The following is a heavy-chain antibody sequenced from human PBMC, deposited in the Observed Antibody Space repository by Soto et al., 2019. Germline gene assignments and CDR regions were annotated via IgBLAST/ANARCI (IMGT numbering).Heavy chain of an antibody. CDR2: INPNSGGT. J-gene: IGHJ5*02. CDR1: GYTITAHL. CDR3: ARDYGDYDNWFDP. D-gene: IGHD4-17*01. Sequence: GASVKVSCKASGYTITAHLLHWVRQAPGQGLEWMGWINPNSGGTSYAQKFQGRVTMTRDTSISTAYMELTRLRSDDTAVYYCARDYGDYDNWFDPWGQGTLVTVPS. V-gene: IGHV1-2*02.